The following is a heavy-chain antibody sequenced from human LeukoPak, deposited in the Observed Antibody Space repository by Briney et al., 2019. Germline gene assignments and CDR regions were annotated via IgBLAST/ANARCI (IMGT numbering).Heavy chain of an antibody. D-gene: IGHD2-15*01. CDR2: VFYTGST. CDR3: VGDPADGGNDY. V-gene: IGHV4-59*01. Sequence: SETLSLTCTDSGGSMSSYYWTWIRQPPGKGLEWIGYVFYTGSTNYNPSLQSRVTISLDTSKTQFSLELRSVTAADTAMYYCVGDPADGGNDYWGQGTLVTVSS. J-gene: IGHJ4*02. CDR1: GGSMSSYY.